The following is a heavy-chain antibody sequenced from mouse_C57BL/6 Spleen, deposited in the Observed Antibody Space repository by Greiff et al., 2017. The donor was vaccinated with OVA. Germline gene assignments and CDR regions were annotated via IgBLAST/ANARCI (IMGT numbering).Heavy chain of an antibody. V-gene: IGHV14-1*01. CDR2: IDPEDGDT. Sequence: VQLKESGAELVRPGASVKLSCTASGFNIKDYYMHWVKQRPEQGLEWIGRIDPEDGDTEYAPKFQGKATMTADTPSNTAYLQLSSLTSEDTAVYYCTTFITTVVAPSDYWGQGTTLTVSS. D-gene: IGHD1-1*01. CDR3: TTFITTVVAPSDY. CDR1: GFNIKDYY. J-gene: IGHJ2*01.